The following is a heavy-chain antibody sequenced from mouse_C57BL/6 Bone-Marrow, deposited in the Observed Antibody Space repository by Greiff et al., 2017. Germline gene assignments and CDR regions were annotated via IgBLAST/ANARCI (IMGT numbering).Heavy chain of an antibody. CDR2: IYPGDGDT. Sequence: QVQLQQSGAELVKPGASVKISCKASGYAFSSYWMNWVKQRPGKGLEWIGQIYPGDGDTNYNGKFKGKATLTADKSSSTAYMQLSSLTSEDSAVYFCARYYQGGWYFDVWGTGTTVTVSS. D-gene: IGHD1-1*02. CDR1: GYAFSSYW. J-gene: IGHJ1*03. CDR3: ARYYQGGWYFDV. V-gene: IGHV1-80*01.